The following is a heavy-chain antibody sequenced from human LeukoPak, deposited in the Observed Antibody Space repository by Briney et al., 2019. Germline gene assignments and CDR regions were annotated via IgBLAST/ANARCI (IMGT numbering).Heavy chain of an antibody. CDR3: ARGADPLYYYDSSGYSEYFQH. D-gene: IGHD3-22*01. J-gene: IGHJ1*01. Sequence: ASVKVSCKASGYTFTSYGIGWVRQAPGQGLEWMGWISAYNGNTNYAQKLQGRVTMTTDTSTSTAYMELRSLRSDDTAVYYCARGADPLYYYDSSGYSEYFQHWGQGTLVTVSS. V-gene: IGHV1-18*01. CDR1: GYTFTSYG. CDR2: ISAYNGNT.